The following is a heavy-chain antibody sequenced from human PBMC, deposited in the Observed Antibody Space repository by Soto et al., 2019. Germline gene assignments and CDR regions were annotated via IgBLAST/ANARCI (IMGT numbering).Heavy chain of an antibody. J-gene: IGHJ4*02. CDR1: GYTFTSYY. V-gene: IGHV1-46*01. Sequence: QVQLVQSGAEVKKPGASVKVSCKASGYTFTSYYMNWVRQAPGQGLEWMGIINPSGGSRSYAQKFQGRVTMTRDTSTSTVYMYLSSLRSEDTAVYYCARDGPVSRTIDYWGQGTLVTVSS. CDR3: ARDGPVSRTIDY. CDR2: INPSGGSR.